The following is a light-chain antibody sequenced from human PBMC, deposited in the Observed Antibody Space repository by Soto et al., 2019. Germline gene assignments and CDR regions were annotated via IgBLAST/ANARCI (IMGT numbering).Light chain of an antibody. CDR3: DQHSMPPST. CDR1: QSVDNN. Sequence: VMKQSPATLSVSPGERATLSCRASQSVDNNVAWYQQKPGQAPRLLIVGSFARATGIPARFSGSGSGSEFTLTISGLQFEDFAVYYCDQHSMPPSTSGQRARL. J-gene: IGKJ5*01. CDR2: GSF. V-gene: IGKV3-15*01.